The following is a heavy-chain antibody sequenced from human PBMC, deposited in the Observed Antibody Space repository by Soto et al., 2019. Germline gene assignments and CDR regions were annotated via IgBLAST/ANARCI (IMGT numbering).Heavy chain of an antibody. Sequence: GASVKVSCKASGYTFTSYYMHWVRQAPGQGLEWMGIINPSGGSTSYAQKFQGRVTMTRDTSTSTVYMELSSLRSEDTAVYYCARGGGIVVVVAATGCDYWGQGTLVTVSS. J-gene: IGHJ4*02. CDR1: GYTFTSYY. CDR3: ARGGGIVVVVAATGCDY. D-gene: IGHD2-15*01. V-gene: IGHV1-46*03. CDR2: INPSGGST.